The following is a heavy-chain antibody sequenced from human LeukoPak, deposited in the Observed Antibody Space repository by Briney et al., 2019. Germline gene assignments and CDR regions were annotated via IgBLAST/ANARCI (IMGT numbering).Heavy chain of an antibody. CDR2: IYHSGST. V-gene: IGHV4-30-2*01. Sequence: SQTLSLTCTVSGGSISSGGYYWSWIRQPPGKGLEWIGYIYHSGSTYYNPSLKSRVTISVDTSKNQFSLKLSSVTAADTAVYYCARHGWGSYYFDYWGQGTLVTVSS. CDR3: ARHGWGSYYFDY. CDR1: GGSISSGGYY. D-gene: IGHD3-16*01. J-gene: IGHJ4*02.